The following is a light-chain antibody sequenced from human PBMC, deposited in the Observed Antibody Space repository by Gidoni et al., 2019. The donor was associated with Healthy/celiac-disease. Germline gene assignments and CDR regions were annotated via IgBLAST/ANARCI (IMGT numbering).Light chain of an antibody. CDR1: QSVSSN. V-gene: IGKV3-15*01. J-gene: IGKJ3*01. CDR2: GAS. Sequence: EIVMTQSPATMSVSPGERATISCRASQSVSSNLAWYQQKPGQAPRLLIYGASTRATGIPARFSGSGSGTEFTLTISSLQSEDFAVYYCQQYNNWPPITFGPXTKVDIK. CDR3: QQYNNWPPIT.